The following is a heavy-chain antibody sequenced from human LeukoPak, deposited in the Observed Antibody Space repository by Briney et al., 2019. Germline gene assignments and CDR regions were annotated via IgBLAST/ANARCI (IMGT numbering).Heavy chain of an antibody. V-gene: IGHV4-34*01. Sequence: SETLSLTCAVYGGSSSGYYWSWIRQPPGKGLEWIGEINHSGSTNYNPSLKSRVTISVDTSKNQFSLKLSSVTAADTAVYYCARGLDAFDIWGQGTMVTVSS. CDR3: ARGLDAFDI. CDR2: INHSGST. CDR1: GGSSSGYY. J-gene: IGHJ3*02.